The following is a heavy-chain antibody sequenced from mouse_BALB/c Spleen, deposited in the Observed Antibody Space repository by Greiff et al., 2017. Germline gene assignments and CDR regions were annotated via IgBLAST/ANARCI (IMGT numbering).Heavy chain of an antibody. D-gene: IGHD2-4*01. CDR2: INPSSGYT. Sequence: QVQLKESAAELARPGASVKMSCKASGYTFTSYTMHWVKQRPGQGLEWIGYINPSSGYTEYNQKFKDKTTLTADKSSSTAYMQLSSLTSEDSAVYYCARMRLGYYFDYWGQGTTLTVSS. V-gene: IGHV1-4*02. CDR1: GYTFTSYT. J-gene: IGHJ2*01. CDR3: ARMRLGYYFDY.